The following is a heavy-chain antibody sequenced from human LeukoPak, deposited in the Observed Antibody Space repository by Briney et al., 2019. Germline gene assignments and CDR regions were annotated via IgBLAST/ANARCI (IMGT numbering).Heavy chain of an antibody. V-gene: IGHV1-2*02. D-gene: IGHD3-10*01. CDR2: INPNSGGT. CDR1: GYTFTGYY. J-gene: IGHJ3*02. Sequence: GASVKVSCKASGYTFTGYYMHWVRQAPGQGLEWMGWINPNSGGTNYAQKFQGRVTMTRDTSISTAYMELSRLRSDDTAVYYCARDITYFGSGSYVFDIWGHGTMVTVSS. CDR3: ARDITYFGSGSYVFDI.